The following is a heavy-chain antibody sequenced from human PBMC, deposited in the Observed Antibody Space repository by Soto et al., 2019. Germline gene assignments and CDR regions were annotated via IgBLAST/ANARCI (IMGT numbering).Heavy chain of an antibody. D-gene: IGHD1-1*01. J-gene: IGHJ2*01. CDR3: ASLLVQMDRLGRYFDL. Sequence: SETLSLTSTVSGGSISSSSYYWGWIRQTQGKGQEWIGSIYYSGSTYYNKTLKSRVTISVDTSKNQFSLKLRSVTAADMAVYYCASLLVQMDRLGRYFDLWGLFTLVSVS. V-gene: IGHV4-39*01. CDR2: IYYSGST. CDR1: GGSISSSSYY.